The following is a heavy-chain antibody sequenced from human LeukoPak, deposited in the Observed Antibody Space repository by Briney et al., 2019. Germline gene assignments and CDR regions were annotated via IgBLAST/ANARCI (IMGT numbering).Heavy chain of an antibody. D-gene: IGHD6-13*01. V-gene: IGHV3-30*02. CDR2: IRYDGSNK. CDR3: ASKGSSWYAFDI. Sequence: GGSLRLSCAASGFTFSSYGMHWVRQAPGKGLEWVAFIRYDGSNKYYADSVKGRFTISRDNSKNTLYLQMNSLRAEDTAVYYCASKGSSWYAFDIWGQGTMVTVSS. J-gene: IGHJ3*02. CDR1: GFTFSSYG.